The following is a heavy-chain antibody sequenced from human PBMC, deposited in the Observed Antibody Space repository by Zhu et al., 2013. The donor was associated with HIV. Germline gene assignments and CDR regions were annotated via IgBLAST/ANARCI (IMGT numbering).Heavy chain of an antibody. CDR3: ARDLGPTVTPLPYYYYYMDV. CDR2: IYYSGST. D-gene: IGHD4-17*01. V-gene: IGHV4-39*07. CDR1: GGSISSSSYY. Sequence: QVQLQESGPGLVKPPETLSLTCTVSGGSISSSSYYWGWIRQPPGKGLEWIGSIYYSGSTYYNPSLKSRVTISVDTSKNQFSLKLSSVTAADTAVYYCARDLGPTVTPLPYYYYYMDVWAKGPRSPSP. J-gene: IGHJ6*03.